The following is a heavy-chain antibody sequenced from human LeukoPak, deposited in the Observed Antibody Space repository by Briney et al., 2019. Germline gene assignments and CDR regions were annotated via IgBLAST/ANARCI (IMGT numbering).Heavy chain of an antibody. CDR1: GTSFSSYY. CDR2: VNHSGYT. V-gene: IGHV4-34*01. J-gene: IGHJ4*02. Sequence: SETLSLTCAVSGTSFSSYYWSWIRQPPGKGLEWLGEVNHSGYTNQNPSLKRRVTISVDTSKNQFSLRLRSVTAADTAVFFCARMTTGHDFWGQGTLVTVSS. D-gene: IGHD4-17*01. CDR3: ARMTTGHDF.